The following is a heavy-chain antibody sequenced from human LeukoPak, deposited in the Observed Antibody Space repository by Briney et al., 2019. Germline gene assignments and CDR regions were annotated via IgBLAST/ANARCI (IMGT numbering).Heavy chain of an antibody. V-gene: IGHV3-48*04. CDR2: ISSSGSKM. D-gene: IGHD1-26*01. J-gene: IGHJ3*02. CDR1: GFTFSSYA. Sequence: PGGSLRLSCAASGFTFSSYAMSWVRQAPGKGLEWVSYISSSGSKMYYADSVKGRFTISRDNADNSLYLQMNSLRAEDTAVYYCAKGISYSGSYTGNAFDIWGQGTMVTVS. CDR3: AKGISYSGSYTGNAFDI.